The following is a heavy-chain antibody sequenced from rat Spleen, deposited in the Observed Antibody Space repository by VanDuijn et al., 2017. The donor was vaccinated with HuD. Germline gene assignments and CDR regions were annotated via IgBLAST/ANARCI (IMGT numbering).Heavy chain of an antibody. J-gene: IGHJ2*01. V-gene: IGHV5S13*01. CDR2: ISTSGGNT. Sequence: EVQMVESGGGLVQPGRSLKLSCAASGFTFSNYGLAWVRQAPTKSLDWVASISTSGGNTYYRDSVKGRFTISRDNAKSTLSLQMDSLRSEDTATYYCARRHYGYTDYFDYWGQGVMVTVSS. D-gene: IGHD1-9*01. CDR1: GFTFSNYG. CDR3: ARRHYGYTDYFDY.